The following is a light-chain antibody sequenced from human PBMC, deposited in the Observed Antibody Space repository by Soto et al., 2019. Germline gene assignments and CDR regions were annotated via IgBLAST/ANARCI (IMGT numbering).Light chain of an antibody. V-gene: IGKV3-20*01. J-gene: IGKJ1*01. Sequence: ETVMTQSPGTLSVSLGERATLSCRASQSVSSTYLAWYQQKPGQAPRLLIYGASSRATGIPDRFSGSGSGTDFTLTISRLEPEDYAVYYCQQYGRSPPTFGQGTKVDIK. CDR1: QSVSSTY. CDR3: QQYGRSPPT. CDR2: GAS.